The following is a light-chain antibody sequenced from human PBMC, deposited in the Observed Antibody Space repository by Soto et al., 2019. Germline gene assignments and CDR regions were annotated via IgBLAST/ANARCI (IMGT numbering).Light chain of an antibody. V-gene: IGLV2-14*01. CDR2: DVS. CDR3: SSYTSSSTQVV. J-gene: IGLJ2*01. Sequence: QSVLTQPASVSGSPGQSITISCTGTSSDVGGYNYVSWYQQHPGKAPKLMIYDVSNRPSGVSNRFSGSKSGNTASLTISGLKAEDEADYYCSSYTSSSTQVVFGGGTKVTVL. CDR1: SSDVGGYNY.